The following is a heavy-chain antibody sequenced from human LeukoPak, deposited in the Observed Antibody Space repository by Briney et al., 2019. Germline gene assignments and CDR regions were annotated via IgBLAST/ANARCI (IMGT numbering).Heavy chain of an antibody. Sequence: GGSLRLSCAASGFTFSSYAMHWVRQAPGKGLEWVANIKQDGSEKYYVDSEKGRFTISRDNAKNSLYLQMNSLRAEDTAVYYCVRVSSGWHFDYWGQGTLGTVSS. CDR1: GFTFSSYA. V-gene: IGHV3-7*01. J-gene: IGHJ4*02. CDR2: IKQDGSEK. CDR3: VRVSSGWHFDY. D-gene: IGHD6-19*01.